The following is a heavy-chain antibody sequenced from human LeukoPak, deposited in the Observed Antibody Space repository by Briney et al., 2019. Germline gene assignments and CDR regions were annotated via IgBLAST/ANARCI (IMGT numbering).Heavy chain of an antibody. CDR1: GGSISSGDYY. D-gene: IGHD4-17*01. CDR2: IYYSGST. CDR3: ARDLGYGDYALDY. J-gene: IGHJ4*02. Sequence: SQTLSLTCTVSGGSISSGDYYWSWIRQPPGKGLEWIGYIYYSGSTYYNPSLKSRVTISVDTFKNQFSLKLSSVTAADTAVYYCARDLGYGDYALDYWGQGTLVTVSS. V-gene: IGHV4-30-4*01.